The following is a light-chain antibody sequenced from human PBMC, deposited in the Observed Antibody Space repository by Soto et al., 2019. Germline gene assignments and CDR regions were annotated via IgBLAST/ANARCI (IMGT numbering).Light chain of an antibody. V-gene: IGLV2-14*03. CDR2: DVN. CDR3: TSWTTSTTMI. CDR1: SSDIGAYNF. J-gene: IGLJ2*01. Sequence: QSALTQPASVSGSPGQSITISCTGTSSDIGAYNFVSWYQTHPGKAPKLMLYDVNIRPSGVSNRFSGSKSGNTASLTISGLQAEDEADYYCTSWTTSTTMIFGGGTKVTVL.